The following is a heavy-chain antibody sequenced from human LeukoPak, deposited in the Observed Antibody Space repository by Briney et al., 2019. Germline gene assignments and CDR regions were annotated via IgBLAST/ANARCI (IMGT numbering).Heavy chain of an antibody. V-gene: IGHV3-23*01. Sequence: GGSLRLSCAASGFTVSSNYMSWVRQAPGKGLEWVSAISGSGGSTYYADSVKGRFTISRDNSKNTLYLQMNSLRAEDTAVYYCAKASSSSSRGDYFDYWGQGALVTVSS. J-gene: IGHJ4*02. CDR1: GFTVSSNY. CDR3: AKASSSSSRGDYFDY. D-gene: IGHD6-6*01. CDR2: ISGSGGST.